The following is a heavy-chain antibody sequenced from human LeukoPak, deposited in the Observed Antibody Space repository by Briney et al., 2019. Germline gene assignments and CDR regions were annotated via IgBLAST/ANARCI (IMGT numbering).Heavy chain of an antibody. V-gene: IGHV3-23*01. CDR3: TKDFQPLYYGMDV. Sequence: GGSLRLSCAASGFTFCSYAMSWVRQAPGKGLEGVSVISGSSSSIYYADSVKGRFTISRDNSKNTLYVQMKSLRAEDTAVYYCTKDFQPLYYGMDVWGQGTTVTVSS. J-gene: IGHJ6*02. CDR1: GFTFCSYA. CDR2: ISGSSSSI.